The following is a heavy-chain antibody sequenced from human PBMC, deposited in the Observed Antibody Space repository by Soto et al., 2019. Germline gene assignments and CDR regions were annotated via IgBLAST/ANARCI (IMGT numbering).Heavy chain of an antibody. CDR2: IYYSGST. D-gene: IGHD4-17*01. V-gene: IGHV4-31*03. CDR1: GGSISSGGYY. Sequence: QVQLQESGPGLVKPSQTLSLTCTVSGGSISSGGYYWSWIRQRPGKGLEWIGYIYYSGSTSYNPSLRSRLTISIDTSKNQFSLTLSSVTAADTAVYYCAREEGAVTTVGHYYYYGIDVWGQGTTVTVSS. J-gene: IGHJ6*02. CDR3: AREEGAVTTVGHYYYYGIDV.